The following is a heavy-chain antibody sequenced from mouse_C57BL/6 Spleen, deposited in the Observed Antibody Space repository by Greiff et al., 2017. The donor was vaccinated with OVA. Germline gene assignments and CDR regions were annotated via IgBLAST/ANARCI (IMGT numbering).Heavy chain of an antibody. D-gene: IGHD1-1*01. J-gene: IGHJ2*01. CDR1: GYTFTDYE. CDR3: TRPLITTVALDY. Sequence: QVQLQQSGAELVRPGASVTLSCKASGYTFTDYEMHWVKQTPVHGLEWIGAIDPETGGTAYNQKFKGKAILTADKSSSTAYMELRSLTSEDSAVYYCTRPLITTVALDYWGQGTTLTVSS. V-gene: IGHV1-15*01. CDR2: IDPETGGT.